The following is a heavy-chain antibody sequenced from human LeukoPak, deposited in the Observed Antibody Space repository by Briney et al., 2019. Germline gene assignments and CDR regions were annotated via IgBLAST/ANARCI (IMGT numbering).Heavy chain of an antibody. CDR3: ARGYSSSWYSFSY. V-gene: IGHV1-3*01. D-gene: IGHD6-13*01. J-gene: IGHJ4*02. CDR1: GYTFTSHA. CDR2: INAGNGNT. Sequence: ASVKVSCKASGYTFTSHAMHWVRQAPGQRLEWMGWINAGNGNTKYSQKFQGRVTITRDTSASTAYMELSSLRSEDTAVYYCARGYSSSWYSFSYWGQGTLVTVSS.